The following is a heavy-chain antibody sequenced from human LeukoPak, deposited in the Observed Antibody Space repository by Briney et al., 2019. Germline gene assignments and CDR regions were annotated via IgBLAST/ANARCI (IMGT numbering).Heavy chain of an antibody. V-gene: IGHV1-18*01. CDR2: ISAYNGNT. D-gene: IGHD3-22*01. CDR3: ARDLMGDYYDSSGYPDY. Sequence: ASVKVSCKASGYTFTSYGISWVRQAPGQGLEWMGWISAYNGNTNYAQKLQGRVTMTTDTSTSTAYMELSRLRSDDTAVYYCARDLMGDYYDSSGYPDYWGQGTLVTVSS. CDR1: GYTFTSYG. J-gene: IGHJ4*02.